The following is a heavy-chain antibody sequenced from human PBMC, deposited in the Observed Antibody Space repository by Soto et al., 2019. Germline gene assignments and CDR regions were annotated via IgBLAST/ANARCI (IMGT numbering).Heavy chain of an antibody. J-gene: IGHJ6*02. D-gene: IGHD6-6*01. CDR2: ISAYNGNT. CDR1: GYTFTSYG. V-gene: IGHV1-18*01. Sequence: QVQLVQSGAEVKKPGASVKVSCKASGYTFTSYGISWVRQAPGQGLEWMGWISAYNGNTNYAHKLQGRVTMTTDTSTSTAYMELRSLRSDDTAVYYCARDQAARPNYYYYGMDVWGQGTTVTVSS. CDR3: ARDQAARPNYYYYGMDV.